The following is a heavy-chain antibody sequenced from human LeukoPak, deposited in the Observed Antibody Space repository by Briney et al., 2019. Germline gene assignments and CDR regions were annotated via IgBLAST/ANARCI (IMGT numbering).Heavy chain of an antibody. CDR2: INPNSGGT. Sequence: AASVKVSCKASVYTFTGYYMHWVRQAPGQGLEWMGWINPNSGGTNYAQKFQGRVTMTRDTSISTAYMELSRLRSDDTAVYYCARGRVATNKGSAYYYYMDVWGKGTTVTVSS. CDR1: VYTFTGYY. CDR3: ARGRVATNKGSAYYYYMDV. V-gene: IGHV1-2*02. D-gene: IGHD5-12*01. J-gene: IGHJ6*03.